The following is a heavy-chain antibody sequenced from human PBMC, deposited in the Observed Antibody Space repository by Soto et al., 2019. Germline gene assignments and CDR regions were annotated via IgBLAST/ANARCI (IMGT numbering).Heavy chain of an antibody. J-gene: IGHJ5*02. Sequence: GGALRVSCAASGFTFSDYYMSWIRQAPGKGLEWVSYISSSGSTIYYADSVKGRFTISRDNAKNSLYLQMNSLRAEDTAVYYCASSESSSGWYPDWFDPWGQGTLVTVSS. CDR2: ISSSGSTI. D-gene: IGHD6-19*01. CDR3: ASSESSSGWYPDWFDP. V-gene: IGHV3-11*01. CDR1: GFTFSDYY.